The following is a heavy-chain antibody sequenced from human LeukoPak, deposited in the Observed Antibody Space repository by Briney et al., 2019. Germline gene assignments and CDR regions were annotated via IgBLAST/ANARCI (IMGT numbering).Heavy chain of an antibody. CDR1: GGSISSYY. Sequence: KSSETLSLTCTVSGGSISSYYWSWIRQPPGKGLEWIGYIYYSGSTNYNPSLKSRVTISVDTSKNQFSLKLRSVTAADTAVYYCARHGVYYASGSPSFDYWGQGTLVTVSS. V-gene: IGHV4-59*08. CDR2: IYYSGST. CDR3: ARHGVYYASGSPSFDY. D-gene: IGHD3-10*01. J-gene: IGHJ4*02.